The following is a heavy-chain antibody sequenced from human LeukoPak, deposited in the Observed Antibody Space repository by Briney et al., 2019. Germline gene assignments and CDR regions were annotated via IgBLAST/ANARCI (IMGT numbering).Heavy chain of an antibody. CDR1: GASITTTNFW. J-gene: IGHJ1*01. Sequence: PSETLSLTCSVSGASITTTNFWWTWIRQSPGRGLEWIGYIHDRGSDKYNPALESRATLSVDTSMNQFSLKLNSVTAADTAVYYCARYGLVEFRNAFQYWGQGILVSVSS. D-gene: IGHD6-6*01. CDR2: IHDRGSD. V-gene: IGHV4-61*01. CDR3: ARYGLVEFRNAFQY.